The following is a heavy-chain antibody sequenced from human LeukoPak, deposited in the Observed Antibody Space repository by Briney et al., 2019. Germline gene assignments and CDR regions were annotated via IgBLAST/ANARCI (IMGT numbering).Heavy chain of an antibody. CDR3: ARSLGTYWGKDFLNWFDP. CDR2: INAADGYT. V-gene: IGHV1-3*01. Sequence: ASVKVSCKASGYTFTTYAMHWVRQAPGQRLEWMGWINAADGYTKYSQMFQGRVTMTRNTSLNTAFMELISLKSEDTAIYYCARSLGTYWGKDFLNWFDPWGQGTLVTVSS. CDR1: GYTFTTYA. J-gene: IGHJ5*02. D-gene: IGHD3-16*01.